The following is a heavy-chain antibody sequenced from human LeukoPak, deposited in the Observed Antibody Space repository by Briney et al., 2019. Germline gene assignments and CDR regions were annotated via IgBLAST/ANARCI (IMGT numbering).Heavy chain of an antibody. CDR3: ARGPPYSSSPFDY. CDR1: GGSISSYY. V-gene: IGHV4-59*01. D-gene: IGHD6-6*01. Sequence: SETLSLTCTVSGGSISSYYWSWIRQPPGKGLEWSGYIYYSGSTNYNPSLKSPVTISVDTSKNQFSLKLSSVTAADTAVYYCARGPPYSSSPFDYWGQGTLVTVSS. CDR2: IYYSGST. J-gene: IGHJ4*02.